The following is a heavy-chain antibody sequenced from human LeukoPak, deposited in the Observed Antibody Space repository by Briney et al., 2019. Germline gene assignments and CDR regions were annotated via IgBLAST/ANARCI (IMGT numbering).Heavy chain of an antibody. V-gene: IGHV3-48*04. CDR2: KSSKTTTI. J-gene: IGHJ6*02. Sequence: GGSLRLSCAASGFSLSTYSMNWVRQAPGKGLEWVSYKSSKTTTIYYADSVKGRFTISRDNAKNSLYLQMNSLRAEDTAVYYCAREEEASSSWYYYCYYYGMDVWGQGTTVTVSS. CDR1: GFSLSTYS. D-gene: IGHD6-13*01. CDR3: AREEEASSSWYYYCYYYGMDV.